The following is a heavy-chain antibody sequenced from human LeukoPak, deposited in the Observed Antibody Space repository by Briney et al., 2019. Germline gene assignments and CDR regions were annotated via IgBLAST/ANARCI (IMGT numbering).Heavy chain of an antibody. CDR2: INPSGGGT. V-gene: IGHV1-46*01. CDR1: GYTFTSYY. Sequence: ASVKVSCKASGYTFTSYYMHWVRHPPAQGLEWMGIINPSGGGTSYAQKFQGRVTMTRATSTSTVYMELSSLRSEDTAVYYCARDLSGTTYAPAIEVDYWGQGTLVTVSS. J-gene: IGHJ4*02. CDR3: ARDLSGTTYAPAIEVDY. D-gene: IGHD1-7*01.